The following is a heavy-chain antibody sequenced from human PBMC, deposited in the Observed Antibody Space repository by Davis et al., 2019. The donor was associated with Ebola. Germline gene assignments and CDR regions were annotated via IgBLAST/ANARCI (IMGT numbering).Heavy chain of an antibody. CDR1: GGSISSGGYY. Sequence: PSETLSLTCAVSGGSISSGGYYWSWIRQPPGKGLEWIGEINHSGSTNYNPSLKSRVTISVDTSKNQFSLKLSSVTATDTAVYYCARQPGYCTNGVCYGAGWFDPWGQGTLVTVSS. J-gene: IGHJ5*02. CDR3: ARQPGYCTNGVCYGAGWFDP. D-gene: IGHD2-8*01. V-gene: IGHV4-34*01. CDR2: INHSGST.